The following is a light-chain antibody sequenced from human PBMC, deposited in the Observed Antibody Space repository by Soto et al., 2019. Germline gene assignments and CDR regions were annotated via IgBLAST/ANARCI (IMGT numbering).Light chain of an antibody. CDR2: GNI. CDR1: SSNIGAGYD. Sequence: QLVLTQPPSVSGAPGQRVTISCTGSSSNIGAGYDVHWYQQRPGTAPKLLIFGNINRPSGVPDRFSGSKSGTSASLAITGLQAEDEGDYYCQSYDSSLSGVVFGGGTKVTVL. V-gene: IGLV1-40*01. CDR3: QSYDSSLSGVV. J-gene: IGLJ2*01.